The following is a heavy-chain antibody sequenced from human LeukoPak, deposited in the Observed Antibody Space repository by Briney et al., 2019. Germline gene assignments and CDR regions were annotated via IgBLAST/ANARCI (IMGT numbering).Heavy chain of an antibody. CDR1: GFTFSSYG. CDR2: IRYDGSNK. CDR3: AKDRGHYGSGSFLFDY. Sequence: GGSLRLSCAASGFTFSSYGMHWVRQAPGKGLEWVAFIRYDGSNKYYADSVKGRFTISRDNSKNTLYLQMNSLRAEDTAVYYCAKDRGHYGSGSFLFDYWGQGTLVTVSP. J-gene: IGHJ4*02. D-gene: IGHD3-10*01. V-gene: IGHV3-30*02.